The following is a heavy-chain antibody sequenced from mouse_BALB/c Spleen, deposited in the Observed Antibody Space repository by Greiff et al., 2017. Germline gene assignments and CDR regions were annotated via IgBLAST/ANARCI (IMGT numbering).Heavy chain of an antibody. V-gene: IGHV5-9-4*01. CDR2: ISSGGSYT. Sequence: EVKLVESGGGLVKPGGSLKLSCAASGFTFSSYAMSWVRQSPEKRLEWVAEISSGGSYTYYPDTVTGRFTISRDNAKNTLYLEMSSLRSEDTAMYYCARGRPWFAYWGQGTLVTVSA. J-gene: IGHJ3*01. CDR1: GFTFSSYA. CDR3: ARGRPWFAY.